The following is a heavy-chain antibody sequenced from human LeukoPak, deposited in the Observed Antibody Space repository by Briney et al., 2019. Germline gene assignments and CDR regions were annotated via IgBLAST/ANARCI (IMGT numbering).Heavy chain of an antibody. J-gene: IGHJ4*02. CDR1: GGSISSGGYY. CDR2: IYYSGST. D-gene: IGHD6-13*01. CDR3: ARVVAAAGTEAFDY. Sequence: SETLSLTCTVSGGSISSGGYYWSWIRQHPGKGLEWIGYIYYSGSTYYNPSLKSRVTISVDTSKNQFSLKLRSVSAADTAVYYCARVVAAAGTEAFDYWGQGTLVTVSS. V-gene: IGHV4-31*03.